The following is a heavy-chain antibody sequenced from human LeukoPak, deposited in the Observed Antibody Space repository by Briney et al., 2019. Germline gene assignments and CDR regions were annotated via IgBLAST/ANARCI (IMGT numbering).Heavy chain of an antibody. CDR1: GFTFSSYA. CDR3: ARGEYYFDY. J-gene: IGHJ4*02. V-gene: IGHV3-23*01. D-gene: IGHD3-16*01. Sequence: GGSLRLSCAASGFTFSSYAMSWVRQAPGKGLEWVSAISGSGGSTYYADSVKGRFTISRDNAKNSLYLQMNSLRVEDTAVYYCARGEYYFDYWGQGTLVTVSS. CDR2: ISGSGGST.